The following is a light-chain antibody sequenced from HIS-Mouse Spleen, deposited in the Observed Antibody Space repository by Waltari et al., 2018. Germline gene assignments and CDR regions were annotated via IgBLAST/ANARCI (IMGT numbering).Light chain of an antibody. CDR3: CSYAGSYTWV. V-gene: IGLV2-11*01. CDR2: DVS. J-gene: IGLJ3*02. CDR1: SSDVGGSNS. Sequence: QSALTQPRSVSGSPGQSVTISCTGTSSDVGGSNSVSWYQQHPGKAPKLMIYDVSKRPSGVPDRFSGSKSGNTASLTISGLQAEDEADYYCCSYAGSYTWVFGGGTKLTVL.